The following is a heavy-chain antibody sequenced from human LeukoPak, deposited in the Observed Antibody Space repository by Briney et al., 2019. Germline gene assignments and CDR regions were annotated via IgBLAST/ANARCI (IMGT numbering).Heavy chain of an antibody. CDR3: ARDPQGEQWLVPGWFDP. V-gene: IGHV3-53*05. CDR2: LYSGGNT. Sequence: PGGSLRLSCAASGFTVSSNYMSWVRQAPGKGLEWVSVLYSGGNTHYADSVKGRFTISRDNSKNTLYLQMNSLRAEDTAVYYCARDPQGEQWLVPGWFDPWGQGTLVTVSS. CDR1: GFTVSSNY. J-gene: IGHJ5*02. D-gene: IGHD6-19*01.